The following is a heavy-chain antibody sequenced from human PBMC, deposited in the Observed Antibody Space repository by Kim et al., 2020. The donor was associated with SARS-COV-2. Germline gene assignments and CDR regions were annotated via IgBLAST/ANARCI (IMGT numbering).Heavy chain of an antibody. J-gene: IGHJ2*01. D-gene: IGHD3-16*01. V-gene: IGHV4-59*01. CDR3: ARILYAYTDPYWYFDL. Sequence: SETLSLTCAVSGDSISPYYWSWIRQSPGKGLEWIGYVCCGGKTNLKLSLKSRLTMSLDTSRNQFSLKLTSVTAADAAVYYCARILYAYTDPYWYFDLWG. CDR1: GDSISPYY. CDR2: VCCGGKT.